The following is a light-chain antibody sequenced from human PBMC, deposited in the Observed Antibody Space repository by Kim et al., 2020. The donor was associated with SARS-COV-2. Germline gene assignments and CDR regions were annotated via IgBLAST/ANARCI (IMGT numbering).Light chain of an antibody. V-gene: IGLV2-14*03. CDR3: SSYTSSSTYV. Sequence: GQSITLSCTGTSSDVGTYNHVSWYQHHPGKAPKLMIYAVTKRPSGVFHRFSGSKSGNTASLTISGLQGEDEADYYCSSYTSSSTYVFGTGTKVTVL. CDR1: SSDVGTYNH. CDR2: AVT. J-gene: IGLJ1*01.